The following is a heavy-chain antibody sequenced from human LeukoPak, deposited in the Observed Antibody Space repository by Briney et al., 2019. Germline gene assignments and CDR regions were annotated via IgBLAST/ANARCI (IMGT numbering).Heavy chain of an antibody. CDR1: GGSIHSDLYY. CDR3: ARRGVITSSMVRGDFDL. Sequence: SETLPLTCTVSGGSIHSDLYYWGWVRQPPGKGLEWMGDIHYTGNFYYNSSLESRVTISVDTSKNQFSLKLRSVTAADSAVYYCARRGVITSSMVRGDFDLWGQGTLVTVSS. V-gene: IGHV4-39*01. D-gene: IGHD3-10*01. J-gene: IGHJ4*02. CDR2: IHYTGNF.